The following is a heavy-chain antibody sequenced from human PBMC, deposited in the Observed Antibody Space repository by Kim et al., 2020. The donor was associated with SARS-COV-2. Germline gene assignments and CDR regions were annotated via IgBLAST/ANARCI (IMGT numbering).Heavy chain of an antibody. D-gene: IGHD3-10*01. CDR3: ARGLGSGSYYGF. V-gene: IGHV4-34*01. Sequence: SETLSLTCAVYGGSFSGYYWSWIRQPPGKGLEWIGEINHSGSTSYNPSLKSRVTISVDTSKNQYSLKLSSVTAADTAVYYCARGLGSGSYYGFWGQGTL. J-gene: IGHJ4*02. CDR1: GGSFSGYY. CDR2: INHSGST.